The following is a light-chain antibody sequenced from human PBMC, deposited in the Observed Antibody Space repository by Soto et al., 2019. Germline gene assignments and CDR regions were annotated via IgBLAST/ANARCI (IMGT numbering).Light chain of an antibody. CDR1: SSDVGGYNY. CDR2: EVS. Sequence: QSALTQPASVSGSPGQSITISCTGTSSDVGGYNYVSWYQQHPGKAPKLMIYEVSNRPSGVSNRFSGSKSGNTASLTISGHQAEDEADYYCSSYTSSSWVFGGGTKLTVL. V-gene: IGLV2-14*01. CDR3: SSYTSSSWV. J-gene: IGLJ3*02.